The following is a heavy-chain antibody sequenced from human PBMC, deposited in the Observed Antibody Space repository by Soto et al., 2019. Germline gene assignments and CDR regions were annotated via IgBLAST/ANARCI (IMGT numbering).Heavy chain of an antibody. CDR1: GGTFRNYP. J-gene: IGHJ4*02. CDR3: ARGPLVVLNYFES. V-gene: IGHV1-69*02. Sequence: QVQLVQSGTEVKKPGSSVKVSCKASGGTFRNYPINWVRQAPGQGLEWMGSIFPLTDIPDYAQNFQARLTISADKSTSTAYMELSSLTSDDTAMYFCARGPLVVLNYFESWGQRTIVTVS. CDR2: IFPLTDIP.